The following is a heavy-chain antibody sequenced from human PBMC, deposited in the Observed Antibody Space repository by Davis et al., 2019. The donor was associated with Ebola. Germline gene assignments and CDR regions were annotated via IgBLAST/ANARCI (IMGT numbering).Heavy chain of an antibody. Sequence: GGSLRLSCAASGFTFSSYAMHWVRQAPGKGLEWVAVISYDGSNKYYADSVKGRFTISRDNSKNTVDLQMNSLRAEDTAVYYCARLDEDDYLTGPDYWGQGTLVTVSS. CDR2: ISYDGSNK. CDR3: ARLDEDDYLTGPDY. V-gene: IGHV3-30-3*01. J-gene: IGHJ4*02. D-gene: IGHD3-9*01. CDR1: GFTFSSYA.